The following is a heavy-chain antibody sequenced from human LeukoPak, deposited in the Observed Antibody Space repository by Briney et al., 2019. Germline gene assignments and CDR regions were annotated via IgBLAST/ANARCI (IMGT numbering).Heavy chain of an antibody. V-gene: IGHV4-4*07. Sequence: PSETLSLTCTVSAGSMNTYFWTWVRQPAGKGLEWIGRISGSGTPYYNPSLESRVAISLDTSNNKFFLKVTSVTAADTAVYYCARGSELTKTSGHYSFVSWGQGTLVSVSS. D-gene: IGHD4-11*01. J-gene: IGHJ4*02. CDR3: ARGSELTKTSGHYSFVS. CDR1: AGSMNTYF. CDR2: ISGSGTP.